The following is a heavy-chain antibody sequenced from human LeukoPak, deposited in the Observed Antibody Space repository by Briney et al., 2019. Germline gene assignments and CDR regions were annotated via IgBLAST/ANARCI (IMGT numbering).Heavy chain of an antibody. V-gene: IGHV3-66*01. CDR3: ARDPPAVATNTYG. J-gene: IGHJ4*02. Sequence: GGSLRPSCAASGVTVGNNYMNWVRQAPGKGLEWVSLIYSGGTTHYADSVKGRFTISRDNSKNTLYLQMNNLRVDDTAVYYCARDPPAVATNTYGWGQGTLVTVSA. D-gene: IGHD6-13*01. CDR1: GVTVGNNY. CDR2: IYSGGTT.